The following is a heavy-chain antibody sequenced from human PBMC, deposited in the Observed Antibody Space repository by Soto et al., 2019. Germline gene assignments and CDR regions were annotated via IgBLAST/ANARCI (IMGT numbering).Heavy chain of an antibody. CDR1: GYSFTRYW. CDR3: ARALRFLGAAYY. Sequence: PGECLTISCRCSGYSFTRYWIGWVRQMPGKGLEWMGIIYPGDSDTRYSPSFQGQVTISADKSISTAYLQWSSLKASDTAMYYCARALRFLGAAYYWGQGTLVTVSS. J-gene: IGHJ4*02. CDR2: IYPGDSDT. D-gene: IGHD3-3*01. V-gene: IGHV5-51*01.